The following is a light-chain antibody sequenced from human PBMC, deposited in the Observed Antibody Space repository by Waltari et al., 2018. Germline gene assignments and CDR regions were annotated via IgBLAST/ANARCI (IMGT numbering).Light chain of an antibody. CDR3: QHYVRLPAT. CDR2: GAS. J-gene: IGKJ1*01. Sequence: EIVLTQSPGTLSFSPGERATLSCRASQSVSRSLAWYQQKPGQAPRLLIYGASNRAAGIPDRFSGSGSGTDFSLTISSLEPEDFAVYYCQHYVRLPATFGQGTKVEIK. CDR1: QSVSRS. V-gene: IGKV3-20*01.